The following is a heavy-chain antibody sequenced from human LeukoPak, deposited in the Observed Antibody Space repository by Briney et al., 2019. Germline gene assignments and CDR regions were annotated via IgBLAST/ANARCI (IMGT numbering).Heavy chain of an antibody. D-gene: IGHD1-26*01. V-gene: IGHV4-30-2*01. J-gene: IGHJ3*02. CDR3: ARDGGGGSYFSSRAFDI. CDR2: IYHSGST. Sequence: SETLSLTCAVSSGSISSGGYSWSWIRQPPGKGLEWIGYIYHSGSTYYNPSLKSRVTISVDTSKNQFSLKLSSVTAADTAVYYCARDGGGGSYFSSRAFDIWGQGTMVTVSS. CDR1: SGSISSGGYS.